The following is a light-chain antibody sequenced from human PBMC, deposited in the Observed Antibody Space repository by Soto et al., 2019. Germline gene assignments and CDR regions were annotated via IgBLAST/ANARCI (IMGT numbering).Light chain of an antibody. CDR3: QQYDSSPWT. CDR1: QSVSSSY. CDR2: DTS. J-gene: IGKJ1*01. Sequence: ESVLTQSPGTLSLSPGERATLSCRASQSVSSSYLAWYQQTPGQAPRLLVYDTSYRATGVPDRFSGSGSGTDFTLTISRLEPEDSAVYYCQQYDSSPWTFGQGTKGEIK. V-gene: IGKV3-20*01.